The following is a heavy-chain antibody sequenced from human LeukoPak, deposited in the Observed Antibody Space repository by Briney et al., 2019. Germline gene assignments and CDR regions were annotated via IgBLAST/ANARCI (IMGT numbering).Heavy chain of an antibody. CDR2: IKQDGSEK. D-gene: IGHD3-10*01. J-gene: IGHJ4*02. V-gene: IGHV3-7*01. Sequence: GGSLRLSCAASGFTFSSYWMSWVRQAPGKGLEWVANIKQDGSEKYYVDSVKGRFTISRDNAKNSLYLQMNSLRAEDTAVYYCARVGSGSHYYFDYWGQGTLVTVSS. CDR3: ARVGSGSHYYFDY. CDR1: GFTFSSYW.